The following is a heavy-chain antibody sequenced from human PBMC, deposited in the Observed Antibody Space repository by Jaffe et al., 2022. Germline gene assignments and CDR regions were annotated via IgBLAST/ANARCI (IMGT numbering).Heavy chain of an antibody. CDR1: GFTFSSYS. D-gene: IGHD3-16*01. CDR2: ISSSSSYI. CDR3: ARTPPYIWGSYSGYYYYMDV. V-gene: IGHV3-21*01. J-gene: IGHJ6*03. Sequence: EVQLVESGGGLVKPGGSLRLSCAASGFTFSSYSMNWVRQAPGKGLEWVSSISSSSSYIYYADSVKGRFTISRDNAKNSLYLQMNSLRAEDTAVYYCARTPPYIWGSYSGYYYYMDVWGKGTTVTVSS.